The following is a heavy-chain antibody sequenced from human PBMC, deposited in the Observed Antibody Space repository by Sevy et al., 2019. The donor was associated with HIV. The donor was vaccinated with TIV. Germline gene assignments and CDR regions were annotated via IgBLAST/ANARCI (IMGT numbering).Heavy chain of an antibody. J-gene: IGHJ5*02. CDR3: ARGSGGRSGWFDP. V-gene: IGHV1-46*01. CDR1: GYTFTSYY. D-gene: IGHD2-15*01. CDR2: VNPSGGST. Sequence: ASVKVSCKASGYTFTSYYMNWVRQAPGQGLEWMGIVNPSGGSTSYAQKFQGRVTMTRDTSTSTVYMELSRLRSEGTAVYYCARGSGGRSGWFDPWGQGTLVTVSS.